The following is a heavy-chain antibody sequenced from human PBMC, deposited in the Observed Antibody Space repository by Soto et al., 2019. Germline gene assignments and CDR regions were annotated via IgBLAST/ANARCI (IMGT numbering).Heavy chain of an antibody. D-gene: IGHD6-13*01. V-gene: IGHV4-59*08. CDR3: ARHGPIAAAGTVFDY. CDR2: IYYSGST. J-gene: IGHJ4*02. Sequence: QVQLQESGPGLVKPSETLSLTCTVSGGSISSYYWSWIRQPPGKGLEWIGYIYYSGSTNYNPSLRSRVTISVDTSKNQFSPKLSSVTAADTAVYYCARHGPIAAAGTVFDYWGQGTLVTVSS. CDR1: GGSISSYY.